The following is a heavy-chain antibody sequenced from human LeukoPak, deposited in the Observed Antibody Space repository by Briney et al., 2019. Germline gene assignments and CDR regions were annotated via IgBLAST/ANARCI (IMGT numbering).Heavy chain of an antibody. CDR2: ISGDGGST. V-gene: IGHV3-43*02. CDR1: GFTFDDYA. Sequence: PGGSLRLSCAASGFTFDDYAMHWVRQAPGKGLEWVSLISGDGGSTYYADSVKGRFTISRDNSKNSLYLQMNSLRVEDTAVYYCARGAYYYNSGDAFDVWGQGTMVTVSS. CDR3: ARGAYYYNSGDAFDV. D-gene: IGHD3-10*01. J-gene: IGHJ3*01.